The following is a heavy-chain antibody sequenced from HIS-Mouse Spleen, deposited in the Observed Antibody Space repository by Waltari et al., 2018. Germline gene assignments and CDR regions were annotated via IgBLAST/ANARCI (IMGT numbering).Heavy chain of an antibody. D-gene: IGHD7-27*01. CDR3: ARDLVQTGEGY. Sequence: QVQLVESGGGVVQPGRSLRLSCAASGFTFRSYGMHWVRQAPGKGLEWVAVIWYDGSNKYYADSVKGRFTISRDNSKNTLYLQMNSLRAEDTAVYYCARDLVQTGEGYWGQGTLVTVSS. V-gene: IGHV3-33*01. CDR2: IWYDGSNK. CDR1: GFTFRSYG. J-gene: IGHJ4*02.